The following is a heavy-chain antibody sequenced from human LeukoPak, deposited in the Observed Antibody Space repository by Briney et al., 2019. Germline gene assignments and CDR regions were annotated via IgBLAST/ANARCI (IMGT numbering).Heavy chain of an antibody. J-gene: IGHJ4*02. Sequence: GGSLRLSCAASGFTFSSYAMSWVRQAPGKGLEWVSGISGSGAVTYYAHSVKGRFTISRDNSKNTLYVQMTSLRAEDTAVYYCATDMVIDGYFDYWGQGALVTVSS. D-gene: IGHD2-21*01. CDR2: ISGSGAVT. CDR1: GFTFSSYA. V-gene: IGHV3-23*01. CDR3: ATDMVIDGYFDY.